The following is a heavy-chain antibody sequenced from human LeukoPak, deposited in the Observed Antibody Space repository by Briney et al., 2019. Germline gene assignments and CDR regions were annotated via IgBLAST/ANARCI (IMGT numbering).Heavy chain of an antibody. CDR2: INHSGST. CDR1: GGSFSGYY. CDR3: ARGNRYSNYVSYYYYGMDV. Sequence: PSETLSLTCAVYGGSFSGYYWSWIRQPPGKGLEWIGEINHSGSTNYNPSLKSRVTISVDTSKNQFSLKLSSVTAADTAVYYCARGNRYSNYVSYYYYGMDVWGQGTTVTVSS. V-gene: IGHV4-34*01. D-gene: IGHD4-11*01. J-gene: IGHJ6*02.